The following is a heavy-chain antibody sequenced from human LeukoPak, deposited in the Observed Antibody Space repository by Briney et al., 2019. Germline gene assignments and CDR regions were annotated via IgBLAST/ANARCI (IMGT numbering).Heavy chain of an antibody. J-gene: IGHJ5*02. CDR1: GGSFSGYY. CDR2: INHSGST. CDR3: ARHYYDSGLVVWFDP. Sequence: NPSETLSLTCAVYGGSFSGYYWSWIRQPPGKGLEWIGEINHSGSTNYNPSLKSRVTISVDTSKNQFSLKLSSVTAADTAVYYCARHYYDSGLVVWFDPWGQGTLVTVSS. D-gene: IGHD3-22*01. V-gene: IGHV4-34*01.